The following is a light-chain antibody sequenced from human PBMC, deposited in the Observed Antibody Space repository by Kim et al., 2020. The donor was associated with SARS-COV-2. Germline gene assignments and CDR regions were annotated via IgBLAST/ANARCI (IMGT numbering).Light chain of an antibody. CDR1: QSVSSY. Sequence: WSPGERATLSCRASQSVSSYLAWYQQKPGQAPRLLIYDASNRATGIPARFSGSGSGTDFTLTISSLEPEDFAVYYCQQRSNWITFGQGTRLEIK. J-gene: IGKJ5*01. CDR3: QQRSNWIT. CDR2: DAS. V-gene: IGKV3-11*01.